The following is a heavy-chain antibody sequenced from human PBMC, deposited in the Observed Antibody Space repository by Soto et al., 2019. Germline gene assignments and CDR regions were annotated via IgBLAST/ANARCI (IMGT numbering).Heavy chain of an antibody. CDR3: ARTHVRRGSIDY. J-gene: IGHJ4*02. Sequence: PGESLKISCEASGYTFTNFWISWVRQLPGKGLEWMGRIDPSDSFTNYSPSFQGHVTISTDESFSTAYLQWSSLKVSDSAMYYCARTHVRRGSIDYWGQGAMVTVYS. CDR1: GYTFTNFW. D-gene: IGHD3-10*01. CDR2: IDPSDSFT. V-gene: IGHV5-10-1*01.